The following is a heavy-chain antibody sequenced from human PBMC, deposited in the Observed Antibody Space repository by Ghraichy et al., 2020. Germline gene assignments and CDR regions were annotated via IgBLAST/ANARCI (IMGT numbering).Heavy chain of an antibody. Sequence: GGSLRLSCAASGFTFSSYAMNWVRQAPGKGLEWVSAISGSGRGAYHADSVKGRFTISRDNSKNTLLLQMNSLRAEDTAVYYCAKERGLAVARTGERFDYWGQGTLVTVSP. D-gene: IGHD6-19*01. CDR1: GFTFSSYA. V-gene: IGHV3-23*01. CDR2: ISGSGRGA. J-gene: IGHJ4*02. CDR3: AKERGLAVARTGERFDY.